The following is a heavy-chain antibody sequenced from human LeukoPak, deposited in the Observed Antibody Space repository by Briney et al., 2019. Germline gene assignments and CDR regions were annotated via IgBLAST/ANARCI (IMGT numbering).Heavy chain of an antibody. D-gene: IGHD3-22*01. J-gene: IGHJ4*02. CDR2: IYYSGST. V-gene: IGHV4-39*01. CDR3: ATRSTPRDYYDSSDDY. CDR1: GGSISRSTYY. Sequence: SETLSLTCTVSGGSISRSTYYWGWIRQPPGKGLEWIGSIYYSGSTYYNPSLKSRVTISVDTSKNQFSLKLSSVTAADTAVYYCATRSTPRDYYDSSDDYWGQGTLVTVSS.